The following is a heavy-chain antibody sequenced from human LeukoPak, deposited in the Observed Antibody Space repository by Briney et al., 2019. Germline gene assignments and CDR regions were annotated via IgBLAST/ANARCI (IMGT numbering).Heavy chain of an antibody. CDR3: ARGSVTTDNWFDL. D-gene: IGHD4-17*01. CDR2: THPKSGNT. J-gene: IGHJ5*02. V-gene: IGHV1-8*01. CDR1: GYTFTNND. Sequence: ASVKVSCKASGYTFTNNDISWVREAPGQGLEWMGWTHPKSGNTGYAQIFKGRVTKTRDTSITTAYMELSSLRPEDTAVYYCARGSVTTDNWFDLWGQGTLVIVSS.